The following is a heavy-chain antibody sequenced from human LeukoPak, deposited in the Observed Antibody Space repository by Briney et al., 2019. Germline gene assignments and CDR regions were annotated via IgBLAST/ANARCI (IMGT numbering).Heavy chain of an antibody. V-gene: IGHV3-48*01. CDR3: ARGSFHYYPYF. D-gene: IGHD3-10*01. CDR2: ISSSSSTI. J-gene: IGHJ4*02. Sequence: GGSLRLSCAASGFTFSRYSMIWVRQAPGKGLKWVSYISSSSSTIYYADSVKGRFTISRDNAKNSLFLQMSSLRVEDTAVYFCARGSFHYYPYFWGQGTLVTVSS. CDR1: GFTFSRYS.